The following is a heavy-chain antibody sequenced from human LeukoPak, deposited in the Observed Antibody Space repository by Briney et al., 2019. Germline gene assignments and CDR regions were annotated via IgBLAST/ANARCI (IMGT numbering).Heavy chain of an antibody. CDR1: GGSISSYY. V-gene: IGHV4-59*01. D-gene: IGHD3-10*01. J-gene: IGHJ5*02. Sequence: SETLSLTCTVSGGSISSYYWSWIRQPPGKGLEWIGYIYYSGSTNYKPSLKSRVTISADTSRNQFSLKLRSVNAADTAVYYCARGGYYGSGNDFRFDPWGQGTLVTVSS. CDR2: IYYSGST. CDR3: ARGGYYGSGNDFRFDP.